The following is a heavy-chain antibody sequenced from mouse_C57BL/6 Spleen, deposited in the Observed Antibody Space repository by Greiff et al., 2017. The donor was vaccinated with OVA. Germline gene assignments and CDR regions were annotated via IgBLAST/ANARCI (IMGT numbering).Heavy chain of an antibody. V-gene: IGHV5-4*01. CDR1: GFTFSSYA. J-gene: IGHJ2*01. Sequence: EVQRVESGGGLVKPGGSLKLSCAASGFTFSSYAMSWVRQTPEKRLEWVATISDGGSYTYYPDNVKGRFTISRDNAKNNLYLQMSQLKSEDTAMYYCARELRPPYYFDYWGQGTTLTVSS. CDR2: ISDGGSYT. CDR3: ARELRPPYYFDY. D-gene: IGHD1-3*01.